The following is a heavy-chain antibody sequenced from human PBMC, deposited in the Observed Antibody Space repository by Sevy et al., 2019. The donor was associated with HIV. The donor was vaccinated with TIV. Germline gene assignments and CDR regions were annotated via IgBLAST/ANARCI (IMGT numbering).Heavy chain of an antibody. CDR2: ISAYNGNT. J-gene: IGHJ4*02. D-gene: IGHD2-21*02. CDR1: GYTFTSYG. V-gene: IGHV1-18*01. CDR3: ARDLGGYGGNSIDY. Sequence: ASVKVSCKASGYTFTSYGISWVRQAPGQGREWMGWISAYNGNTNYAQKLQGRVTMTTDTSTSTAYMELRSLRSDDTAVYYCARDLGGYGGNSIDYWGQGTLVTVSS.